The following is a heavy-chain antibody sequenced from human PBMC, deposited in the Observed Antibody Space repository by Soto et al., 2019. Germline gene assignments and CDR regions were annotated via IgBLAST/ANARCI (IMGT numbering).Heavy chain of an antibody. CDR2: ISWNSGSI. V-gene: IGHV3-9*01. D-gene: IGHD5-12*01. Sequence: EVQLVESGGGLVQPGRSLRLSCAASGFTFDDYAMHWVRQAPGKGLEWVSGISWNSGSIGYADSVKGRFTISRDNAKNSLYLQMNSLRAEDTALYYCAKGYSDYDPGNAFDIWGQGTMVTVSS. J-gene: IGHJ3*02. CDR3: AKGYSDYDPGNAFDI. CDR1: GFTFDDYA.